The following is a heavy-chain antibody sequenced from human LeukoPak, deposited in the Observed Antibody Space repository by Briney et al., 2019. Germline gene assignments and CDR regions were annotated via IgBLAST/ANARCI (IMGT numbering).Heavy chain of an antibody. CDR1: GYTFTSYD. CDR2: MNPNSGNT. J-gene: IGHJ6*03. V-gene: IGHV1-8*01. Sequence: ASVKVSCKASGYTFTSYDINWVRQATGQGLEWMGWMNPNSGNTGYAQKFQGRVTMTRNTSISTAYMELSSLRSEDTAVYYCARGRHRYSNPPYYYYMDVWGKGTTVTVSS. D-gene: IGHD4-11*01. CDR3: ARGRHRYSNPPYYYYMDV.